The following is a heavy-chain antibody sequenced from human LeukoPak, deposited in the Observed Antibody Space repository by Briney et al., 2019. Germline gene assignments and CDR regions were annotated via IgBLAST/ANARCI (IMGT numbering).Heavy chain of an antibody. D-gene: IGHD3-9*01. J-gene: IGHJ5*02. CDR2: IYYSGST. V-gene: IGHV4-39*01. Sequence: SETLSLTCTVSGGSISSSSYYWGWIRQPPGKGLEWIGSIYYSGSTYYNPSLKSRVTISVDTSKNQFSLKLSSVTAADTAVYCCARHPALRYFDYRFDPWGQGTLVTVSS. CDR3: ARHPALRYFDYRFDP. CDR1: GGSISSSSYY.